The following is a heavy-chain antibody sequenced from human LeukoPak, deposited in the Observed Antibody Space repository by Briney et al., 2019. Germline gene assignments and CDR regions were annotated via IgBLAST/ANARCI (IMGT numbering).Heavy chain of an antibody. CDR2: ISSSGYTM. V-gene: IGHV3-48*03. CDR3: ARFRHYYDSSGYYSFDY. J-gene: IGHJ4*02. Sequence: GGSLRLSCAASGFTFSSYEMNWVRQAPGKGLEWVSSISSSGYTMYYIDSVKGRFTISRDNATSSLYLQMNSLRAEDTAVYYCARFRHYYDSSGYYSFDYWGQGTLVTVS. D-gene: IGHD3-22*01. CDR1: GFTFSSYE.